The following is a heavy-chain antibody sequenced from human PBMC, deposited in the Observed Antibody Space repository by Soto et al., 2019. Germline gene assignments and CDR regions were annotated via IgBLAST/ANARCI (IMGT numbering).Heavy chain of an antibody. V-gene: IGHV1-18*01. J-gene: IGHJ5*02. Sequence: ASVKVSCKASGYTVTSYGISWVGQAPGQGLEWMGWISAYNGNTNYAQKLQGRVTMTTDTSTSTAYMELRSLRSDDTAVYYCAREGNIVVAPAAENWFDPWGQGTLVTVSS. CDR3: AREGNIVVAPAAENWFDP. CDR2: ISAYNGNT. D-gene: IGHD2-2*01. CDR1: GYTVTSYG.